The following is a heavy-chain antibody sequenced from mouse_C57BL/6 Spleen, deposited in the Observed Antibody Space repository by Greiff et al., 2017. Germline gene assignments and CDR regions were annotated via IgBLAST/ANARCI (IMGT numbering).Heavy chain of an antibody. CDR1: GYSITSGYY. D-gene: IGHD2-4*01. J-gene: IGHJ3*01. V-gene: IGHV3-6*01. CDR3: AREDDYLFAY. CDR2: ISYDGSN. Sequence: EVKLLESGPGLVKPSQSLSLTCSVTGYSITSGYYWNWIRQFPGNKLEWMGYISYDGSNNYNPSLKNRISITRDTSKNQFFLKLNSVTTEDTATYYCAREDDYLFAYWGQGTLVTVSA.